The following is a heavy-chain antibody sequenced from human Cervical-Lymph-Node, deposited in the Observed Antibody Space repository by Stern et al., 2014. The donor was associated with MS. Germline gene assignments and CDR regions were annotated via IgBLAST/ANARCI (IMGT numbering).Heavy chain of an antibody. D-gene: IGHD5-24*01. J-gene: IGHJ4*02. CDR2: MYTSGHI. V-gene: IGHV4-4*07. CDR3: ARAVDALLDY. Sequence: QLQLQESGPGLVKPSETLSLTCSVSGASVSNNHWSWIRQPAGKGQEWIGRMYTSGHIIYNPSLESRATMSVDTSKTQFSLKLSSVTAADTAVYYCARAVDALLDYWGQGSLVTVSS. CDR1: GASVSNNH.